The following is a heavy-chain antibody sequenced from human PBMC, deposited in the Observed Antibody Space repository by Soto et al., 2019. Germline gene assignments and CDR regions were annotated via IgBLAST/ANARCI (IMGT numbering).Heavy chain of an antibody. Sequence: ASVKVSWKAAGYTFTSYAMHLGRQAPGQRLEWMGWISAYNGNTNYAQKLQGRVTMTTDTSTSTAYMELRSLRSDDTAVYYCARGELVLMVYAPAAEYFQHWGQGTLVTVSS. CDR2: ISAYNGNT. CDR3: ARGELVLMVYAPAAEYFQH. CDR1: GYTFTSYA. D-gene: IGHD2-8*01. V-gene: IGHV1-18*01. J-gene: IGHJ1*01.